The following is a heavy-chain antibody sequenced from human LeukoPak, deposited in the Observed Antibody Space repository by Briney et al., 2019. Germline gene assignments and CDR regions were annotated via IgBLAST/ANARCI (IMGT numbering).Heavy chain of an antibody. CDR3: ATASLWSGYYTNWFDP. D-gene: IGHD3-3*01. V-gene: IGHV1-24*01. J-gene: IGHJ5*02. Sequence: ASVKVSCKVSGYTLTELSMHWVRQAPGKGLEWMGGFDPEDGETIYAQKFQGRVTMTEDTSTDTAYMELSSLRSEDTAVYYCATASLWSGYYTNWFDPWGQGTLGTVS. CDR2: FDPEDGET. CDR1: GYTLTELS.